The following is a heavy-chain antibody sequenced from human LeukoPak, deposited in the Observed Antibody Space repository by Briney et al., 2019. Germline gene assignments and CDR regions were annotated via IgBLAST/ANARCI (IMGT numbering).Heavy chain of an antibody. CDR2: TYPGDSDT. Sequence: GESLKISCKGSGYSFTSYWIGWVRQMPGKGLEWMGITYPGDSDTRYSPSFQGQVTISADKSISTAYLQWSSLKASDTAMYYCARLLSIAAAGTAGFDYWGQGTLVTVSS. J-gene: IGHJ4*02. CDR1: GYSFTSYW. D-gene: IGHD6-13*01. CDR3: ARLLSIAAAGTAGFDY. V-gene: IGHV5-51*01.